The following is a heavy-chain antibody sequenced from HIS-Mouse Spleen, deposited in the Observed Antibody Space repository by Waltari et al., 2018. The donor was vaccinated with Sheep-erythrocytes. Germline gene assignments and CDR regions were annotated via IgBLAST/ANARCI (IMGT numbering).Heavy chain of an antibody. Sequence: EVQLVESGGGLVKPGGSLRLSCAASGFTVSSLSMNWVRQAPGKGLEWVSSISSSSSYIYYADSVKGRFTISRDNAKNSLYLQMNSLRAEDTAVYYCARVASGATFDYWGQGTLVTVSS. CDR2: ISSSSSYI. CDR3: ARVASGATFDY. CDR1: GFTVSSLS. V-gene: IGHV3-21*01. J-gene: IGHJ4*02. D-gene: IGHD1-26*01.